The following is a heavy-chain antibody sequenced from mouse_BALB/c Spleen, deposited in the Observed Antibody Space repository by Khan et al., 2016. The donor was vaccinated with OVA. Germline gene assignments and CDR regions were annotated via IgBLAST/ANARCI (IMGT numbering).Heavy chain of an antibody. D-gene: IGHD1-1*01. J-gene: IGHJ2*01. CDR2: ISYSGNT. CDR3: ARVYGGDLDY. CDR1: GYSITTDYA. V-gene: IGHV3-2*02. Sequence: EVQLQESGPGLVKPSQSLSLTCTVTGYSITTDYAWNWIRQFPGNKLEWLGYISYSGNTKYNPSLKSRISITRDTSKNQFFLQLKSVTTEDTARYYYARVYGGDLDYWGQGTTLTVSS.